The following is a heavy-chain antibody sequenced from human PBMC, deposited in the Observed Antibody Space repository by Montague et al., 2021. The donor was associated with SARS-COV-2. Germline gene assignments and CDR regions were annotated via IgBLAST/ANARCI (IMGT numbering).Heavy chain of an antibody. V-gene: IGHV4-61*02. CDR3: ARWDYDVWSGSSRGLDV. Sequence: TLSLTCTVSGGSISSGSFYWSWIRQPAGKGLEWIGRIYTNGGTNYHPSLKSRVTISIDTSKNQFSLRLSSATAADTAVYYCARWDYDVWSGSSRGLDVWGQGTTVTVSS. D-gene: IGHD3-3*01. CDR1: GGSISSGSFY. CDR2: IYTNGGT. J-gene: IGHJ6*02.